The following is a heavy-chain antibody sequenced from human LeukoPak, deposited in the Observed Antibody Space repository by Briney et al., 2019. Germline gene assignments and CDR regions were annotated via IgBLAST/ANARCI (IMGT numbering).Heavy chain of an antibody. CDR1: GLTFSNYY. J-gene: IGHJ4*02. D-gene: IGHD3-10*01. Sequence: GGSLTLSCAVSGLTFSNYYMSWVRQAPGKGLEWVAYISSGSSYTHYADSVKGRFTISRDNAKNSLYLQMNSLTAEDTAVYYCARERGVRDWGQGTLVTVSS. CDR2: ISSGSSYT. CDR3: ARERGVRD. V-gene: IGHV3-11*05.